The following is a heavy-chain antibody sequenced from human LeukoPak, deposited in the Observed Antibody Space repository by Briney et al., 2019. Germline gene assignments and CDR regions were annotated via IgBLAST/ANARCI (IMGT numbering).Heavy chain of an antibody. CDR3: TTLNYYGSSGYYPTHDY. Sequence: PGGSLRLSCAASEFTFSNYWMSWVRQAPGKGLEWVANIRQDGNDKKYVDSVRGRFTISRDNAKNSLYLQMNSLKTEDTAVYYCTTLNYYGSSGYYPTHDYWGQGTLVTVSS. CDR2: IRQDGNDK. J-gene: IGHJ4*02. D-gene: IGHD3-22*01. V-gene: IGHV3-7*03. CDR1: EFTFSNYW.